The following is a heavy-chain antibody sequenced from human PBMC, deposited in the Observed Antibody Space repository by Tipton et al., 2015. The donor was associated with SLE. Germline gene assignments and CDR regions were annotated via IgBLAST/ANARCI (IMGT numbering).Heavy chain of an antibody. D-gene: IGHD6-6*01. CDR1: GGSISGYY. V-gene: IGHV4-59*08. J-gene: IGHJ1*01. CDR3: ARQSMAARPDFHL. Sequence: TLSLTCTVSGGSISGYYWSWIRQPPGKGLDWIGYIYMYSSGSSNYNPSLKSRVTISLDTSKNQFSLILNSVTAADTAVYYCARQSMAARPDFHLWGQGPLVSVSP. CDR2: IYMYSSGSS.